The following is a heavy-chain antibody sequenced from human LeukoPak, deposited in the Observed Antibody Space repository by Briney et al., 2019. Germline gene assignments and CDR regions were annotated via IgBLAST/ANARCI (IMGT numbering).Heavy chain of an antibody. D-gene: IGHD2-15*01. CDR3: ARGRNYCSGGSCYYMDV. CDR2: INPNSGGT. V-gene: IGHV1-2*06. Sequence: ASVKVSXKAPGYTFTGYYMHWVRQAPGQGLEWMGRINPNSGGTNYAQRFQGRVTMTRDTSINTAYMELSRLRSDDTAVYYCARGRNYCSGGSCYYMDVWGKGTTVTVSS. J-gene: IGHJ6*03. CDR1: GYTFTGYY.